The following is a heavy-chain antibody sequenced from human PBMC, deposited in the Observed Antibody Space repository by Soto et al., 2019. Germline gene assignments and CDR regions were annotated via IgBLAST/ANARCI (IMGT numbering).Heavy chain of an antibody. Sequence: GSLRLSCAASGFTFSSYAMSWVRQAPGKGLEWVSTFRGSGDGTYYADSVKGRFTVSRDNSNNQLYLQMNGMRAEDTAVYYCAKGPDPGAFDIWGQGTMVTVSS. CDR3: AKGPDPGAFDI. CDR1: GFTFSSYA. V-gene: IGHV3-23*01. J-gene: IGHJ3*02. CDR2: FRGSGDGT. D-gene: IGHD3-10*01.